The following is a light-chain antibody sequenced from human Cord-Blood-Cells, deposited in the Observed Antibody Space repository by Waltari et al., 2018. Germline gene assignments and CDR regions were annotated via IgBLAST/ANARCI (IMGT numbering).Light chain of an antibody. J-gene: IGLJ1*01. CDR3: SSYTSSSILYV. Sequence: QSALTQPASVSGSPGQSITISCTGTRSDVGGYNYVSWYQQHPGKAPKLMFSAVSTRPSGVSNRFSGSKSGNTASLTISVLQAEDEADYYCSSYTSSSILYVFGTGTKVTVL. CDR2: AVS. V-gene: IGLV2-14*01. CDR1: RSDVGGYNY.